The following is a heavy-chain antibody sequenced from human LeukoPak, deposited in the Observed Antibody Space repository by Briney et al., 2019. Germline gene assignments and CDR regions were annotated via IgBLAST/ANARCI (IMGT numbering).Heavy chain of an antibody. CDR2: ISYDGSNK. CDR1: GFTFSSYA. CDR3: ARSTGYSSGWFDY. D-gene: IGHD6-19*01. Sequence: GGSLRPSCAASGFTFSSYAMHWVRQAPGKGLEWVAVISYDGSNKYYADSVKGRFTISRDNSKNTLYLQMNSLRAEDTAVYYCARSTGYSSGWFDYWGQGTLVTVSS. V-gene: IGHV3-30-3*01. J-gene: IGHJ4*02.